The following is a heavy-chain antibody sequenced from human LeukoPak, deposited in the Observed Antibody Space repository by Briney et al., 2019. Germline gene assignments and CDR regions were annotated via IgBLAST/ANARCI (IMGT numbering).Heavy chain of an antibody. Sequence: GGSLRLSCAASGFTFDDYAMHWVRQAAGKGLESVSLISGGGGSTYYAESVKGRFTISRDNNKNSLYLQLNSLRTEDTAFYYCAKDLGPSGAAWFDPWGQGTLVTVSS. J-gene: IGHJ5*02. CDR3: AKDLGPSGAAWFDP. D-gene: IGHD2-15*01. CDR1: GFTFDDYA. CDR2: ISGGGGST. V-gene: IGHV3-43*02.